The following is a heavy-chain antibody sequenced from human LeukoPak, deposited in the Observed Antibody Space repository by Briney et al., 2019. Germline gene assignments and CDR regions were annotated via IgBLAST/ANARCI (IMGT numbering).Heavy chain of an antibody. CDR3: ARDFIHRSGEANY. V-gene: IGHV3-11*05. CDR1: GFTFSDYY. J-gene: IGHJ4*02. Sequence: EAGGSLRLSCVASGFTFSDYYMSWIRQAPGKGLEWISYISSSSSSTNYADSVKGRFTISRDNPKNSLYLLMNSLRAEDTAMYYCARDFIHRSGEANYWGQGTLVTVSS. D-gene: IGHD3-22*01. CDR2: ISSSSSST.